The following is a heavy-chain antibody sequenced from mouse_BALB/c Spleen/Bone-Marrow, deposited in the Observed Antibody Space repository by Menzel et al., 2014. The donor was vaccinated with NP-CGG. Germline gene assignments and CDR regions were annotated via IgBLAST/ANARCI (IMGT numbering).Heavy chain of an antibody. Sequence: QVQLQQPGAELVRPGSSVKISCKASGYAFSSYWMNWVKQRPGQGLEWIGQIYPGDGDTNYNGKFKGKATLTADKSSSTAYMQLSSLTSEDSAVYFCARQYGNYFDYWGQGTTLTVYS. CDR1: GYAFSSYW. CDR2: IYPGDGDT. V-gene: IGHV1-80*01. D-gene: IGHD2-10*02. CDR3: ARQYGNYFDY. J-gene: IGHJ2*01.